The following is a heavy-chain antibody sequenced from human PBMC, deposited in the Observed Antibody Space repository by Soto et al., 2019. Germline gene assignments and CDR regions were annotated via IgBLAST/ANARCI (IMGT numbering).Heavy chain of an antibody. CDR2: IIPIFGTA. CDR3: ARAGCSSTSCYHNWFDP. J-gene: IGHJ5*02. Sequence: QVQLVQSGAEVKKPGSSVKVSCKASGGTFSSYAISWVRQAPGQGLEWMGGIIPIFGTANYAQKFQGRVTITADDSTSTAYMELSSLRSEDTAVYYCARAGCSSTSCYHNWFDPWGQGTLVTVSS. CDR1: GGTFSSYA. V-gene: IGHV1-69*01. D-gene: IGHD2-2*01.